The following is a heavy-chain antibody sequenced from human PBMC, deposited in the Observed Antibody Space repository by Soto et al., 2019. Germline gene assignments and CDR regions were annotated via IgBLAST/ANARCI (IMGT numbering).Heavy chain of an antibody. CDR2: INAGNGNT. V-gene: IGHV1-3*01. D-gene: IGHD1-1*01. CDR3: ATGTNYSWNDWGY. CDR1: GYTFTSYA. J-gene: IGHJ4*02. Sequence: QVQLVQSGAEVKKPGASVKVSCKASGYTFTSYAMHWVRQAPGQRLEWMGWINAGNGNTKYSQKFQGRVTITRDTSASTAYMELSSLRSEDTAVYYCATGTNYSWNDWGYWGQGTLVTVSS.